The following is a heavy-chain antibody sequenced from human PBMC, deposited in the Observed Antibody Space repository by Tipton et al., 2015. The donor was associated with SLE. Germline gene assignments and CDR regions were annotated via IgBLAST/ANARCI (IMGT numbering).Heavy chain of an antibody. J-gene: IGHJ4*02. V-gene: IGHV4-30-4*01. CDR2: ISYGGST. Sequence: LRLSCTVSGGSISSGDYYWNWIRQSPGKGLEWIGYISYGGSTYYNPSLKSRVTMSVDTSKNQFSLKLSSVTAADTAVYYCARDLGSSGSFDYWGQGTLVTVSS. CDR3: ARDLGSSGSFDY. CDR1: GGSISSGDYY. D-gene: IGHD6-13*01.